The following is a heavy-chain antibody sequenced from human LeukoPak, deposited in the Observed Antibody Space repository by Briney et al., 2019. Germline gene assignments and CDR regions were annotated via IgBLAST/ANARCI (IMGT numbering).Heavy chain of an antibody. V-gene: IGHV4-59*08. Sequence: PSETLSLTCAVSGGSIGHYYWSWIRQPPGKGLEWIGYIYSSGRTDYNPSLNSRVTISIDTSKNQFSLKLNSATAADTAIYYCVRHAKGFYYYMDVWGKGTAVTVSS. CDR1: GGSIGHYY. CDR3: VRHAKGFYYYMDV. J-gene: IGHJ6*03. CDR2: IYSSGRT.